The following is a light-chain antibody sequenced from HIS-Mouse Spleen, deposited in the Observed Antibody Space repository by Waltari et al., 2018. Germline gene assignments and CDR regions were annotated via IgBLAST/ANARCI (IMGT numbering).Light chain of an antibody. CDR2: KDS. V-gene: IGLV3-25*03. J-gene: IGLJ1*01. CDR1: ALPKQY. CDR3: QSADSSGTYYV. Sequence: SYELTQPPSVSVSPGQTARLTCSGAALPKQYAYWYQQKPGQAPVLVIYKDSERPSGIPERFSGSSSGTTVTLTISGVQAEDEADYYCQSADSSGTYYVFGTGTKVTVL.